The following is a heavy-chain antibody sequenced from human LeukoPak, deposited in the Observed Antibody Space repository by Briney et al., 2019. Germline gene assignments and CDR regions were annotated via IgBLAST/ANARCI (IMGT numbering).Heavy chain of an antibody. CDR3: ARERIQLWYPSYYYYGMDV. CDR2: ISAYNGNT. Sequence: ASVKVSCKASGYTFTSYGISWVRQAPGQGLEWMGWISAYNGNTNYAQKLQGRVTMTTDTSTSTAYMELRSLRSDDTAVYYCARERIQLWYPSYYYYGMDVWGKGTTVTVS. J-gene: IGHJ6*04. V-gene: IGHV1-18*04. D-gene: IGHD5-18*01. CDR1: GYTFTSYG.